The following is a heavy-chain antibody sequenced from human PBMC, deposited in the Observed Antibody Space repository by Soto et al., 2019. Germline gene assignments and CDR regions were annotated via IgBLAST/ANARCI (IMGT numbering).Heavy chain of an antibody. V-gene: IGHV3-21*01. CDR2: ISSSSSYI. Sequence: GGSLRLSCAASGFTFSSYSMNWVRQAPGKGLEWVSSISSSSSYIYYADSVKGRFTISRDNAKNSLYLQMNSLRAEDTAVYYCARTSPIPASYYYYYYMDVWGKGTTVTVSS. J-gene: IGHJ6*03. CDR3: ARTSPIPASYYYYYYMDV. CDR1: GFTFSSYS. D-gene: IGHD2-21*01.